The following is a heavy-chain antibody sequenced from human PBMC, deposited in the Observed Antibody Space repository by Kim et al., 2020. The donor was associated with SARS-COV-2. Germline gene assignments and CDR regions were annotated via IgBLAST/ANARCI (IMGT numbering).Heavy chain of an antibody. CDR3: ARDTRVLWFGELFSYDRDV. V-gene: IGHV3-30*03. Sequence: GGSLRLSCAASGFTFSSYGMHWVRQAPGKGLEWVAVISYDGSNKYYADSVKGRFTISRDNSKNTLYLQMNSLRGEDTAVYYCARDTRVLWFGELFSYDRDVWGQGTTVTVSS. CDR1: GFTFSSYG. J-gene: IGHJ6*02. D-gene: IGHD3-10*01. CDR2: ISYDGSNK.